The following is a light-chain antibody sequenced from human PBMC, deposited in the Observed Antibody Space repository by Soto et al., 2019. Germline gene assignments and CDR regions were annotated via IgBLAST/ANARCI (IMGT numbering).Light chain of an antibody. CDR1: SSNIGAGYD. CDR3: HSYDSSLSASV. J-gene: IGLJ1*01. Sequence: QSALTQTPSVSGAPGQRVTISCTGRSSNIGAGYDVHWYQHLPGTAPKLLIYGTTNRPSGVPDRFSGSKSGISASLAITGLQAEDEADYYCHSYDSSLSASVFGDGTKVTV. V-gene: IGLV1-40*01. CDR2: GTT.